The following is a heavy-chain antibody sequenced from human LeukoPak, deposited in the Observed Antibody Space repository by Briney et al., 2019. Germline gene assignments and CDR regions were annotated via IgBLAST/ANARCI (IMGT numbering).Heavy chain of an antibody. CDR3: ARDHGGGWYGDHFDY. V-gene: IGHV3-48*02. Sequence: GGSLRLSCAASGLTFSSYSMNWVRQAPGKGLEWVSYISSSSSTIFNADSVKGRFTISRDNAKNSLYLQMNSLRNEDTAVYYCARDHGGGWYGDHFDYWGQGTLVTVSS. D-gene: IGHD6-19*01. CDR2: ISSSSSTI. J-gene: IGHJ4*02. CDR1: GLTFSSYS.